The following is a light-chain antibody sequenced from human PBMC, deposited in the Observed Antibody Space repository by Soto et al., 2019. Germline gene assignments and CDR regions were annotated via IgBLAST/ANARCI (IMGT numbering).Light chain of an antibody. CDR1: QGIGTY. Sequence: DIQMTQSPSSLSASFGDRVTMTCRARQGIGTYLAWFQQRPGNTPKLLIYAASTLQSGVPSRFSGSGYGTDFTLTISSLQPEDVATYYCQKYNSATRTCGGGTRGEIK. CDR2: AAS. V-gene: IGKV1-27*01. CDR3: QKYNSATRT. J-gene: IGKJ4*01.